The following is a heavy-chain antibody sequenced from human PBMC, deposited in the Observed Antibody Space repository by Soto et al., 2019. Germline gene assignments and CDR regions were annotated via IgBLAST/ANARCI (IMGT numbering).Heavy chain of an antibody. CDR3: AKEPANWNYGGGYYFDY. CDR2: ISGSGGST. V-gene: IGHV3-23*01. Sequence: EVQLLESGGGLVQPGGSLRLSCAASGFTFSSYAMSWVRQAPGKGLEWVSAISGSGGSTYYADSVKGRFTISRDNSKNTLYLQMNSLRAEDTAVYYCAKEPANWNYGGGYYFDYWGQGTLVTVSS. J-gene: IGHJ4*02. D-gene: IGHD1-7*01. CDR1: GFTFSSYA.